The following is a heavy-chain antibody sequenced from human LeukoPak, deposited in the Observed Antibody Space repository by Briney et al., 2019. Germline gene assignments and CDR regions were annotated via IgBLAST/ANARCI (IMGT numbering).Heavy chain of an antibody. CDR3: ARGRGRGNWFDP. CDR1: GGSFSGYC. CDR2: INHSGST. V-gene: IGHV4-34*01. D-gene: IGHD3-10*01. J-gene: IGHJ5*02. Sequence: PSETLSLTRALYGGSFSGYCCSWIRQPPGKGLEWIVEINHSGSTNYNPSLKSRATISVETSKNQISLKLSSVTAADTAVYYCARGRGRGNWFDPWGQGTLVTVSS.